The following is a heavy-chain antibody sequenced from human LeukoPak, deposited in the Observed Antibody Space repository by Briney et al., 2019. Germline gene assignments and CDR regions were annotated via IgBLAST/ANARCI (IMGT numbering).Heavy chain of an antibody. J-gene: IGHJ4*02. V-gene: IGHV3-74*01. Sequence: GGSLRLSCAASGLAFSAYKMHWVRQAPRKGLVWVSRISTDGYTTDYADFVQGRFTASRDNTKNTRSLEMNSLRAEDTAVYYCVVGGSPGYWGQGTLVTVSS. CDR2: ISTDGYTT. D-gene: IGHD2-15*01. CDR1: GLAFSAYK. CDR3: VVGGSPGY.